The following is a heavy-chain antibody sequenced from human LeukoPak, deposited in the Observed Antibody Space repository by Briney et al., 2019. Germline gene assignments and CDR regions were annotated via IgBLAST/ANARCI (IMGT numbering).Heavy chain of an antibody. V-gene: IGHV3-23*01. CDR3: AKPDNSAYWGPFDI. Sequence: GGSLRLSCAATGFTISDYYMSWIRHAPGKGLEWVSAIRGSGTFTYYADSVKSRFTISRDNSKNNLYLQMNSLRAEDTAVYYCAKPDNSAYWGPFDIWGQGTMVTVSS. D-gene: IGHD3-22*01. J-gene: IGHJ3*02. CDR1: GFTISDYY. CDR2: IRGSGTFT.